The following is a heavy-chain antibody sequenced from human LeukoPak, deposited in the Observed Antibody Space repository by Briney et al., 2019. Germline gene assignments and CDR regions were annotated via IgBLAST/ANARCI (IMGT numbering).Heavy chain of an antibody. CDR3: AKKYNTGLDP. D-gene: IGHD1-14*01. CDR1: GFTFSSYG. V-gene: IGHV3-23*01. Sequence: GGSLRLSCAASGFTFSSYGMSWVRQAPGKGLEWVSDISGSGASTYYADSVKGRFTISRDNSKNTLYLQMNSLRAEDTAVYYCAKKYNTGLDPWGQGTLVTVSS. J-gene: IGHJ5*02. CDR2: ISGSGAST.